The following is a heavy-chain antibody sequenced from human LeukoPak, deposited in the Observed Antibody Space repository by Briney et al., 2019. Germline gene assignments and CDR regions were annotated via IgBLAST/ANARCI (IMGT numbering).Heavy chain of an antibody. D-gene: IGHD2-2*01. CDR1: GFTFSSYA. V-gene: IGHV3-21*01. J-gene: IGHJ4*02. Sequence: GGSLRLSCAGSGFTFSSYAMSWVRQAPGKGLEWVSSISPGSNYKHYANSVKGRFTISRDNAKNSLYLQMNSLGAEDTAVYFCARGRGCSSLSCYPDYWGQGTLVTVSS. CDR3: ARGRGCSSLSCYPDY. CDR2: ISPGSNYK.